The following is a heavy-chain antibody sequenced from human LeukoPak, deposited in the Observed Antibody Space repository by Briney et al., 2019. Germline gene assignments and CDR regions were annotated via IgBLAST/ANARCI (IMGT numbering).Heavy chain of an antibody. J-gene: IGHJ4*02. CDR1: GGSISSYY. CDR2: INHSGST. CDR3: ARERGY. Sequence: SETLSLTCTVSGGSISSYYWSWIRQPPGKGLEWIGEINHSGSTNYNPSLKSRVTISVDTSKNQFSLKLSSVTAADTAVYYCARERGYWGQGTLVTVSS. V-gene: IGHV4-34*01.